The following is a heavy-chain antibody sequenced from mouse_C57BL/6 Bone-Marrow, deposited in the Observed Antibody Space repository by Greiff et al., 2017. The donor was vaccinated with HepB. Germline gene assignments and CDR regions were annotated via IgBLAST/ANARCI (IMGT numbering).Heavy chain of an antibody. J-gene: IGHJ3*01. CDR2: ISDGGSYT. Sequence: EVQRVESGGGLVKPGGSLKLSCAASGFTFSSYAMSWVRQTPEKRLEWVATISDGGSYTYYPDNVKGRFTISRDNAKNNLYLQMSHLQSEDTAMYYCASYYDYDWFAYWGQGTLVTVSA. V-gene: IGHV5-4*01. CDR3: ASYYDYDWFAY. D-gene: IGHD2-4*01. CDR1: GFTFSSYA.